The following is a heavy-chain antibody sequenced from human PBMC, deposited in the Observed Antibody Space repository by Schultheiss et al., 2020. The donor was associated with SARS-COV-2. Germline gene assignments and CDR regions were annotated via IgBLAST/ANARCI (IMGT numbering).Heavy chain of an antibody. Sequence: SETLSLTCTVSGGSVSSGSYYWSWIRQPPGKGLEWIGYIYYSGSTNYNPSLKSRVTISVDTSKNQFSLKLSSVTAADTAVYYCAREGVTLLWFGELSSRYGMDVWGQGTTVTVSS. J-gene: IGHJ6*02. CDR1: GGSVSSGSYY. D-gene: IGHD3-10*01. CDR2: IYYSGST. CDR3: AREGVTLLWFGELSSRYGMDV. V-gene: IGHV4-61*01.